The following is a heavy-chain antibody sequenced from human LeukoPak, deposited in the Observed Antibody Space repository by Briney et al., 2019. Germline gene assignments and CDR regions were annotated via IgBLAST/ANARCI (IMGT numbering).Heavy chain of an antibody. CDR2: ISSSSSYI. Sequence: GGSLRLSCAASGFTFSSYSMNWVRQAPGKGLQWVSSISSSSSYIYYADSVKGRFTISRDHAKNSLYLQMNSLRAGGTAVYYWAREGGGSSSGYDFDYWGQGTLVTVSS. D-gene: IGHD3-22*01. V-gene: IGHV3-21*01. J-gene: IGHJ4*02. CDR3: AREGGGSSSGYDFDY. CDR1: GFTFSSYS.